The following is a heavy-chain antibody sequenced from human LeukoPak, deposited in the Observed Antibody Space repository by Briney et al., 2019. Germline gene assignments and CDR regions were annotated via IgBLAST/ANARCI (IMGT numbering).Heavy chain of an antibody. Sequence: ASVKVSCKASGYTFTGYYMHWVRQAPGQGLEWMGRINPNSGGTNYAQKFQGRVTMTRDTSISTAYTELSRLRSDDTAVYYCASADTIFGVVIGSGAFDIWGQGTMVTVSS. CDR2: INPNSGGT. CDR3: ASADTIFGVVIGSGAFDI. D-gene: IGHD3-3*01. J-gene: IGHJ3*02. CDR1: GYTFTGYY. V-gene: IGHV1-2*06.